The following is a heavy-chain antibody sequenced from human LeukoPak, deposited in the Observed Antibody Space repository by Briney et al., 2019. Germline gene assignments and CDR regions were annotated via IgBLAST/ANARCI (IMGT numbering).Heavy chain of an antibody. CDR1: GGTFSSYA. CDR2: IIPIFGTA. J-gene: IGHJ6*04. D-gene: IGHD2-2*01. Sequence: ASVKVSCKASGGTFSSYAISWVRQAPGQGLEWMGGIIPIFGTANYAQKFQGRVTITADKSTSTAYMELSSLRSEDTAVYYCARAYIVVVPAAMQDYYYYGMDVWGKGTTVTVSS. CDR3: ARAYIVVVPAAMQDYYYYGMDV. V-gene: IGHV1-69*06.